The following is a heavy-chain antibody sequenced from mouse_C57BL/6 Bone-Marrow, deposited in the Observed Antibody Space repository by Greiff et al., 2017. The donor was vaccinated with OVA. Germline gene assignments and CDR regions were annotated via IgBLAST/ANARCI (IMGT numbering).Heavy chain of an antibody. CDR1: GYTFTSYW. J-gene: IGHJ2*01. CDR3: AREWTTVVASDYFDY. V-gene: IGHV1-72*01. Sequence: QVQLQQSGAELVKPGASVKLSCKASGYTFTSYWMHWVKQRPGRGLEWIGRIDPNSGGTKYNEKFKSKATLTVDKPSSTAYMQLSSLTSEDSAVYYCAREWTTVVASDYFDYWGQGTTLTVSS. D-gene: IGHD1-1*01. CDR2: IDPNSGGT.